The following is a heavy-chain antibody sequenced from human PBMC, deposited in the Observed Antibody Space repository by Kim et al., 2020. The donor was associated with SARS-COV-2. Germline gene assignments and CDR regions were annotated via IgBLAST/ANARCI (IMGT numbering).Heavy chain of an antibody. V-gene: IGHV4-39*01. CDR2: IYYSGST. D-gene: IGHD6-19*01. J-gene: IGHJ2*01. CDR3: ARPFQWLPADWYFDL. Sequence: SETLSLTCTVSGGSISSSSYYWGWIRQPPGKGLEWIGSIYYSGSTYYNPSLKSRVTISVDTSKNQFSLKLSSVTAADTAVYYCARPFQWLPADWYFDLWGRGTLVTVSS. CDR1: GGSISSSSYY.